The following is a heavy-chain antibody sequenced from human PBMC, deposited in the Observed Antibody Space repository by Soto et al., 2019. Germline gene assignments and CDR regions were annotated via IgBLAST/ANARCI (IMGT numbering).Heavy chain of an antibody. J-gene: IGHJ6*02. CDR3: AKDRGSNFYYYYGMDV. CDR2: ISYDGSNK. CDR1: GFTFISYG. Sequence: PGWSLRLSCASSGFTFISYGMHWVRQAPGKGLEWVAVISYDGSNKYYADSVKGRFTISRDNSKNTLYLQMNSLRAEDTAVYYCAKDRGSNFYYYYGMDVWGQGTTVTVSS. V-gene: IGHV3-30*18. D-gene: IGHD6-13*01.